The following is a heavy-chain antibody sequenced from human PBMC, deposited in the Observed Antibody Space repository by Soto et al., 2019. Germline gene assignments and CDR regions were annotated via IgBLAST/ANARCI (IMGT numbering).Heavy chain of an antibody. V-gene: IGHV3-23*01. CDR3: AKRDAAGRVQIVQFLIDS. J-gene: IGHJ4*02. Sequence: VQMLESGGGLVQPGGSLRLSCAASGFTFDNYAMSWVRQAPGKGLEWVAAVDVGGENTYYADPVKGRFTISRDSSKNTLSLQMNSLRVEDTAVYYCAKRDAAGRVQIVQFLIDSWGQGTLVTVSS. D-gene: IGHD2-8*01. CDR1: GFTFDNYA. CDR2: VDVGGENT.